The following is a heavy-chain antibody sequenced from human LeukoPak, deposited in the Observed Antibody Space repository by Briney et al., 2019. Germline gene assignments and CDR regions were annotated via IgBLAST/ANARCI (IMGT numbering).Heavy chain of an antibody. J-gene: IGHJ4*02. CDR2: ISTSGSTI. D-gene: IGHD5-18*01. CDR3: ARGRGYSYGYFFDY. Sequence: GGSLRLSCAASGFTFNTYEMNWVRQAPGKGLEWVSYISTSGSTIYYADSVKGRFTISRDNAKNSLHLQMNSLRGEDTAVYYCARGRGYSYGYFFDYWGQGTLVTVSS. V-gene: IGHV3-48*03. CDR1: GFTFNTYE.